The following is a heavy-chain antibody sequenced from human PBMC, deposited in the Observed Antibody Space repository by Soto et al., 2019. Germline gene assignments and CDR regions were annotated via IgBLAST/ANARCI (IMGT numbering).Heavy chain of an antibody. CDR3: ARDLMPNDRGLGDLAY. Sequence: GGSLRLSCAASGFTFNKYSMNWVRQAPGKGLEWVSSITSKTGDQYYADSVKGRFIISRDNTKNSLSLQVTSLRDEDTAVYYCARDLMPNDRGLGDLAYWGQGTLVTVSS. V-gene: IGHV3-21*06. J-gene: IGHJ4*02. CDR2: ITSKTGDQ. CDR1: GFTFNKYS. D-gene: IGHD3-22*01.